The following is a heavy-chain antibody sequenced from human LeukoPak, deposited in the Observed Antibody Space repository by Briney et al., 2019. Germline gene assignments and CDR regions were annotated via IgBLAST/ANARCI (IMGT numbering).Heavy chain of an antibody. CDR2: IYYSGST. V-gene: IGHV4-59*01. CDR3: ARWGTTVTTILWGPIDTFDI. D-gene: IGHD4-17*01. Sequence: SETLSLTCTVSGGSISSYYWSWIRQPPGKGLEWIGYIYYSGSTNYNPPLKSRVTISVDTSKNQFSLKLSSVTAADTAVYYCARWGTTVTTILWGPIDTFDIWGQGTMVTVSS. CDR1: GGSISSYY. J-gene: IGHJ3*02.